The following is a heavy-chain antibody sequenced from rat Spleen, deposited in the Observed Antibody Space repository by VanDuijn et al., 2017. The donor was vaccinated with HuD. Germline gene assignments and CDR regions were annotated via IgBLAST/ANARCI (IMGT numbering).Heavy chain of an antibody. V-gene: IGHV5-29*01. D-gene: IGHD2-5*01. CDR1: GLSFSNYD. CDR2: ISYDGTST. J-gene: IGHJ1*01. CDR3: VRQGYLRDWYFDF. Sequence: EVQLVESGGGLVQPGRSMKLSCAASGLSFSNYDMAWVRQAPTKGLEWVATISYDGTSTYSRDSVKGRFTISRDNAKSTLYLEMDSLRSEDMATYYCVRQGYLRDWYFDFWGPGTMVTVSS.